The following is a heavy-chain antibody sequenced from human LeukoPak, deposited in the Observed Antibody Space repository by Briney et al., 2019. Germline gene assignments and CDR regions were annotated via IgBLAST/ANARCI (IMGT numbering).Heavy chain of an antibody. Sequence: SETLSLTCDVSGDSITSPNWWSWVRPPPGKGLQWIGEIYHIGSTSYNPSLKSRVTIAVDKSRNQFSLKLTSVIAADTAVYYCARVVDTAPYYFDYWGQGTLVTVSS. J-gene: IGHJ4*02. V-gene: IGHV4-4*02. CDR2: IYHIGST. CDR1: GDSITSPNW. D-gene: IGHD5-18*01. CDR3: ARVVDTAPYYFDY.